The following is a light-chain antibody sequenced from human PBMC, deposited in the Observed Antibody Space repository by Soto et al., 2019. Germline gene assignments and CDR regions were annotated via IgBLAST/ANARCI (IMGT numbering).Light chain of an antibody. V-gene: IGKV3-15*01. CDR1: QTVSSN. J-gene: IGKJ5*01. CDR2: GAS. Sequence: EIVLTQSPATLSLSPGERATLSCRASQTVSSNYLAWCQQRPGQAPRLLIYGASTRATDIPARFSGSGSGTDFTLTISNLQSEDFAVYYCQQYNNWPPITFGQGTRLEI. CDR3: QQYNNWPPIT.